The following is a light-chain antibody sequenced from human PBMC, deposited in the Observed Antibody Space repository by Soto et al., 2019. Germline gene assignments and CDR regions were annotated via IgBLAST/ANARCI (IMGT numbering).Light chain of an antibody. CDR1: QSVSSY. CDR3: QQYNKWPRT. CDR2: GTS. Sequence: EIVLTQSPATLSLSPGERATLSCRASQSVSSYLAWYQQKPGQAPRLLIYGTSTTATGIPARFSGSGSGTEFTLTISSLQSKDFAVYNCQQYNKWPRTFGQGTKVDIK. J-gene: IGKJ2*01. V-gene: IGKV3-15*01.